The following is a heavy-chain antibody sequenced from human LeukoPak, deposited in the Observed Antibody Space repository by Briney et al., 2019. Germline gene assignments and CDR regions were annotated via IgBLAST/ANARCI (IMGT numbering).Heavy chain of an antibody. CDR3: ARAQPRPHSSIPSGYFYMDV. CDR2: INTNTGNP. Sequence: ASVKVSCKASGYTFTSYAMNWVRQAPGQGLEWMGWINTNTGNPTYAQGFTGRFVFSLDTSVSTAYLQISSLKAEDIAVYYCARAQPRPHSSIPSGYFYMDVWGKGTTVTVSS. V-gene: IGHV7-4-1*02. D-gene: IGHD6-19*01. CDR1: GYTFTSYA. J-gene: IGHJ6*03.